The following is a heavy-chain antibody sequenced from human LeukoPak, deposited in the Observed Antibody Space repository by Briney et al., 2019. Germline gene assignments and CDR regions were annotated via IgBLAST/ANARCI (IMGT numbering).Heavy chain of an antibody. CDR2: IYYSGST. V-gene: IGHV4-39*07. D-gene: IGHD3-9*01. Sequence: GSLRLSCAASEFSVGSNYMTWVRQAPGKGLEWIGSIYYSGSTFYNPSLKSRVTMSVDTSKNQFSLKLSSVTAADTAVYYCARDLIHYDILTGYPDYYYYYMDVWGKGTTVTISS. CDR1: EFSVGSNY. CDR3: ARDLIHYDILTGYPDYYYYYMDV. J-gene: IGHJ6*03.